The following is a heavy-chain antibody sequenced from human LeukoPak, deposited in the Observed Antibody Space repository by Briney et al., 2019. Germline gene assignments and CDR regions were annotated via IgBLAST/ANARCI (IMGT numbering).Heavy chain of an antibody. CDR2: ISGSGGST. CDR1: GFTFSSYA. V-gene: IGHV3-23*01. Sequence: GGSLRLSCAASGFTFSSYAMSWVRQAPGKGLEWVSAISGSGGSTYYADSVKGRFTISRDNSKNTLYPQMNSLRAEDTAVYYCAKDSPGYDSSGYYPSPLYYFDYWGQGTLVTVSS. J-gene: IGHJ4*02. CDR3: AKDSPGYDSSGYYPSPLYYFDY. D-gene: IGHD3-22*01.